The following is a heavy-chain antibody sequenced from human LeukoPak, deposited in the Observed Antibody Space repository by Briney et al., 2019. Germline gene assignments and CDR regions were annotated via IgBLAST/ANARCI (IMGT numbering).Heavy chain of an antibody. Sequence: ASVKVSCKASGYTFTGYYMHWVRQAPGQGLEWMGWINPNSGGTNYAQKFQGRVTMTRDTSISTAYMELSRLRSDDTAVYYCARDRFDIVGGSFQHWGQGTLVTVSS. CDR2: INPNSGGT. J-gene: IGHJ1*01. CDR3: ARDRFDIVGGSFQH. V-gene: IGHV1-2*02. D-gene: IGHD1-26*01. CDR1: GYTFTGYY.